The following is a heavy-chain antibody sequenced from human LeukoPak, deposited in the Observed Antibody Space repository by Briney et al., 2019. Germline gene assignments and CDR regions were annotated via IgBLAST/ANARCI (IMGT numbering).Heavy chain of an antibody. Sequence: GGSPRLSCAASGFTFSSYWMHWVRQASGKGLVWVSRINGDGSSTTYAGSVKGRFTISRDNAKNTLYLQMNSLRAEDTAVYYCARELRFGELAFDIWGQGTLVTVSS. J-gene: IGHJ3*02. CDR1: GFTFSSYW. D-gene: IGHD3-10*01. V-gene: IGHV3-74*01. CDR3: ARELRFGELAFDI. CDR2: INGDGSST.